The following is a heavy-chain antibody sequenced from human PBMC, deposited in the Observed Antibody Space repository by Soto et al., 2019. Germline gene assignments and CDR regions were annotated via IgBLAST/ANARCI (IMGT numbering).Heavy chain of an antibody. CDR3: ARHLAGDAFQGYFDL. CDR1: GYSFTSYW. CDR2: IYPGDSDT. J-gene: IGHJ2*01. D-gene: IGHD6-19*01. V-gene: IGHV5-51*01. Sequence: GESLKISCKGSGYSFTSYWIGWVRQMPGKGLEWMGIIYPGDSDTRYSPSFQGQVTISADKSISTAYLQWSSLKASDTAMYYCARHLAGDAFQGYFDLWGRGTLVTVSS.